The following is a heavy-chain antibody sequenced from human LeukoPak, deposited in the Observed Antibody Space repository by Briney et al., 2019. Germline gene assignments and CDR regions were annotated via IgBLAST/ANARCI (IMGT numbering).Heavy chain of an antibody. J-gene: IGHJ4*02. D-gene: IGHD6-13*01. Sequence: PGGSLRLSCAVSGFTFSSYEMNWVRQAPGKGLEWVSYISTSGHTTYYTDSVKGRFTISRDNAKNSLYLQMNSLRAEDTAVYYCARSGMASFDYWGQGTLVTVSS. CDR1: GFTFSSYE. CDR3: ARSGMASFDY. V-gene: IGHV3-48*03. CDR2: ISTSGHTT.